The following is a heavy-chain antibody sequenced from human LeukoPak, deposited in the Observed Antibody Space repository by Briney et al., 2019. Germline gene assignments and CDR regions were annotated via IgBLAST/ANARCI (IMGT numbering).Heavy chain of an antibody. J-gene: IGHJ6*03. V-gene: IGHV3-48*03. CDR3: APTAPYYYYYYMDV. D-gene: IGHD2-21*02. Sequence: PGGPLRLSCAASGFTFSSYEMNWVRQAPGKGLEWVSYISSSGSTIYYADSVKGRFTISRDNAKNSLYLQMNSLRAEDTAVYYCAPTAPYYYYYYMDVWGKGTTVTVSS. CDR2: ISSSGSTI. CDR1: GFTFSSYE.